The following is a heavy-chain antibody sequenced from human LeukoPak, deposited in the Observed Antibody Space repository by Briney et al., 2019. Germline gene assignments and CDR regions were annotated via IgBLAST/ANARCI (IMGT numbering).Heavy chain of an antibody. CDR2: ISWNSGSI. CDR1: GFTFDDYA. D-gene: IGHD7-27*01. CDR3: AKEQLGIGGFDY. V-gene: IGHV3-9*01. J-gene: IGHJ4*02. Sequence: PGGSLRLSCAASGFTFDDYAMHWVRQAPGKGLEWVSGISWNSGSIGYADSVKGRFTISRDNAKNSLYLQMNSLRAEDTALYYCAKEQLGIGGFDYWGQGTLVTVPS.